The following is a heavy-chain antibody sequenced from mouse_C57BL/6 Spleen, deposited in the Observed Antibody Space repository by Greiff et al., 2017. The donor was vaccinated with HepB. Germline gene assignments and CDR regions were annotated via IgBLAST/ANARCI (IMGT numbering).Heavy chain of an antibody. CDR3: ARGDYDEGYAMDY. J-gene: IGHJ4*01. CDR2: IYPSDSET. V-gene: IGHV1-61*01. CDR1: GYTFTSYW. D-gene: IGHD2-4*01. Sequence: VQLQQPGAELVRPGSSVKLSCKASGYTFTSYWMDWVKQRPGQGLEWIGNIYPSDSETHYNQKFKDKATLTVDKSSSTAYMQLSSLTSEDSAVYYCARGDYDEGYAMDYWGQGTSVTVSS.